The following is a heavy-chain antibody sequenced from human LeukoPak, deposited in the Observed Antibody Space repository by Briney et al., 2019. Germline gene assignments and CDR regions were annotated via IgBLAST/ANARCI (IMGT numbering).Heavy chain of an antibody. Sequence: ASVRVSSKASGYTFTGYYIRWVRQAPGEGVEWMAFVNPDSGDSDSAPKFQGRVTMTSDTSISTASMEVRWLASDDTAVYCCATGVATAFTYWGQGTLVTVSS. J-gene: IGHJ4*02. CDR3: ATGVATAFTY. CDR2: VNPDSGDS. D-gene: IGHD5-12*01. V-gene: IGHV1-2*02. CDR1: GYTFTGYY.